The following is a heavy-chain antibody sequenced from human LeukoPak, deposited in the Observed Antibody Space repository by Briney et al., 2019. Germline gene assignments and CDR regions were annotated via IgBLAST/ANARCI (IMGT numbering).Heavy chain of an antibody. CDR2: IKQDGSEK. CDR1: GFTFSSYW. V-gene: IGHV3-7*01. Sequence: GGSLRLSCAASGFTFSSYWMSWVRQAPGKGLEWVANIKQDGSEKYYVDSVKGRFTISRDNAKNSLYLQMNSLRAEDTAVYYCARDLDYYDSGGPNWFDPWGQGTLVTVSS. D-gene: IGHD3-22*01. CDR3: ARDLDYYDSGGPNWFDP. J-gene: IGHJ5*02.